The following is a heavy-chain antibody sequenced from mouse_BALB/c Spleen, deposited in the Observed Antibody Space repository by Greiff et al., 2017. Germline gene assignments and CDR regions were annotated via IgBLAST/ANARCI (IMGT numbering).Heavy chain of an antibody. CDR3: ARDQDYGSSVWFAY. V-gene: IGHV5-4*02. CDR2: ISDGGSYT. J-gene: IGHJ3*01. CDR1: GFTFSDYY. Sequence: EVKVVESGGGLVKPGGSLKLSCAASGFTFSDYYMYWVRQTPEKRLEWVATISDGGSYTYYPDSVKGRFTISRDNAKNNLYLQMSSLKSEDTAMYYCARDQDYGSSVWFAYWGQGTLVTVSA. D-gene: IGHD1-1*01.